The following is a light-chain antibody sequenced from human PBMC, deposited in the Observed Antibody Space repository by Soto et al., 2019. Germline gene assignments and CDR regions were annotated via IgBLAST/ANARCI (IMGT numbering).Light chain of an antibody. CDR3: QQYNNWPPT. CDR2: GAS. V-gene: IGKV3-15*01. CDR1: QSVSSSY. J-gene: IGKJ5*01. Sequence: EIVLTQSPGTLSLSPGERATLSCRASQSVSSSYLAWYQQKPGQAPRLLIYGASSRATGIPDRISGSGSGTEFTLTISSLQSEDLAVYYCQQYNNWPPTFGRGTRLEI.